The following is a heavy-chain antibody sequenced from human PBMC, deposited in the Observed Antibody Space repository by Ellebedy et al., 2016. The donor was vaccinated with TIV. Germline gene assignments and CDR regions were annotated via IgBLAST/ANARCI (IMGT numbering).Heavy chain of an antibody. J-gene: IGHJ4*02. CDR3: AREGGVYFFDY. CDR1: GYTFTTHG. V-gene: IGHV1-46*01. Sequence: AASVKVSCKASGYTFTTHGISWVRQAPGQGLEWMGVINPSNGGTGYAQKFQGRVTMTRDTSASTVYMELSSLRSEDTAVYYCAREGGVYFFDYWGQGTLVTVSS. CDR2: INPSNGGT. D-gene: IGHD1-26*01.